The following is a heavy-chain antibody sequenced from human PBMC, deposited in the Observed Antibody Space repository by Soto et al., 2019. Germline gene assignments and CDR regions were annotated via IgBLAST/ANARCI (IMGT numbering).Heavy chain of an antibody. Sequence: GGSLRFSCAASGFTFSSYSMNWVRQAPGKGLEWVSSISSSSSYIYYADSVKGRFTISRDNAKNSLYLQMNSLRAEDTAVYYCCFPVYYGSGSWPGWGQGTLVTVSS. CDR3: CFPVYYGSGSWPG. CDR1: GFTFSSYS. CDR2: ISSSSSYI. V-gene: IGHV3-21*01. D-gene: IGHD3-10*01. J-gene: IGHJ4*02.